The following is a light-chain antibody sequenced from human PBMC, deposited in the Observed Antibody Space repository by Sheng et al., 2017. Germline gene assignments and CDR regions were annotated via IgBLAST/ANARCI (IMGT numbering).Light chain of an antibody. CDR3: QQYNKWPRT. CDR2: GAS. J-gene: IGKJ2*01. CDR1: QSVSSK. V-gene: IGKV3-15*01. Sequence: EIVMTQSPATLSVSPGERATLSCRASQSVSSKLAWYQQKPGQAPRLLIYGASTRATDIPARFSGSGPGTEFTLTISSLHSEDFAVYYCQQYNKWPRTFGQGTNLEI.